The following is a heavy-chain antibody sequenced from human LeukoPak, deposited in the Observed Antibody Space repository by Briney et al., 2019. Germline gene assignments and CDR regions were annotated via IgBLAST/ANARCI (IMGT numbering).Heavy chain of an antibody. CDR3: ARDRPREWPRLTLDY. V-gene: IGHV1-18*01. J-gene: IGHJ4*02. Sequence: ASVKVSCKASGYTFTSYGISWVRQAPGQGLEWMGWISAYNGNTNYAQKLQGRVTMTTDTSTSTAYMELRSLRSDDTAVYYCARDRPREWPRLTLDYWGQRTLVTVSS. D-gene: IGHD5-12*01. CDR1: GYTFTSYG. CDR2: ISAYNGNT.